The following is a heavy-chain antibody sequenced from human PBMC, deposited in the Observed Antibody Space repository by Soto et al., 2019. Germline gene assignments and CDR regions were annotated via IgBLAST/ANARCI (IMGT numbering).Heavy chain of an antibody. D-gene: IGHD3-3*01. J-gene: IGHJ4*02. CDR3: TRGLDFWSGYYGDY. Sequence: SGGSLRLSCTSSGFTFGEYAMSWVRQAPGKGLEWIGFIRRKAYDETTEYAASVKGRFTISRDDSKSIAYLQMNSLKTEDTAVYYCTRGLDFWSGYYGDYWGQGTLVTVSS. V-gene: IGHV3-49*04. CDR1: GFTFGEYA. CDR2: IRRKAYDETT.